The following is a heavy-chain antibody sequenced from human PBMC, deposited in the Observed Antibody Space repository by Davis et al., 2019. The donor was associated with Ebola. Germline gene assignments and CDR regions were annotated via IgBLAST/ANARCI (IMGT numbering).Heavy chain of an antibody. CDR2: INPNSGGT. CDR3: ARDKGGVVAATNYYYYGMDV. J-gene: IGHJ6*02. D-gene: IGHD2-15*01. Sequence: ASVKVSCKASGYTFTGYYMHWVRQAPGQGLEWMGWINPNSGGTNYAQKFQGWVTMTRDTSISTAYMELSRLRSDDTAVYYCARDKGGVVAATNYYYYGMDVWGQGTMVTVSS. CDR1: GYTFTGYY. V-gene: IGHV1-2*04.